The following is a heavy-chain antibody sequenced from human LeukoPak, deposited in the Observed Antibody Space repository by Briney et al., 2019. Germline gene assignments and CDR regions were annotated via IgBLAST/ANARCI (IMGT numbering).Heavy chain of an antibody. D-gene: IGHD2-21*02. CDR1: GFIVSSYD. Sequence: GGSLRLSCGASGFIVSSYDMNWVRQAPGQGLEWVSLIYSGGNTIYADSVKGRFTISRDNSKNTLYLQMNGLRAEDTAVYYCARESTAAISRVVFDLWGQGTMVSISS. V-gene: IGHV3-66*02. CDR2: IYSGGNT. J-gene: IGHJ3*01. CDR3: ARESTAAISRVVFDL.